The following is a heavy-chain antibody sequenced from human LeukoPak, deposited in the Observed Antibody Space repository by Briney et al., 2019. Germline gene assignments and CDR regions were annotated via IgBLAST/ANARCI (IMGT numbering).Heavy chain of an antibody. Sequence: GGSLRLSCAASGFIFSRMSWVRQAPGKGLEWVASIKEDGSEKSYMDSVKGRFTISRDNAKNSLYLQMNSLRAEDTAVYYCARSYDGYVRSFDYWGQGALVTVSS. V-gene: IGHV3-7*01. J-gene: IGHJ4*02. CDR2: IKEDGSEK. D-gene: IGHD5-24*01. CDR1: GFIFSR. CDR3: ARSYDGYVRSFDY.